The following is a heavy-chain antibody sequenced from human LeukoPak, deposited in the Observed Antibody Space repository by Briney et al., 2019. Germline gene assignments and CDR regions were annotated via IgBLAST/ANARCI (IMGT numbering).Heavy chain of an antibody. J-gene: IGHJ6*02. CDR3: ARVAAATTFESSGMDV. CDR1: GGTFSSYA. V-gene: IGHV1-69*05. Sequence: GASVKVSCKASGGTFSSYAISWVRQAPGQGLEWMGGIIPIFGTANYAQKFQGRVTITTDESTSTAYMELSSLRSEDTAVYYCARVAAATTFESSGMDVWGRGTTVTVSS. D-gene: IGHD6-13*01. CDR2: IIPIFGTA.